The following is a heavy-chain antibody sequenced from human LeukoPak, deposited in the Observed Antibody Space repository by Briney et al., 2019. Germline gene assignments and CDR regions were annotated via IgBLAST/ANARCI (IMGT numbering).Heavy chain of an antibody. Sequence: GGSLRLSCAASGFTFDDYAMHWVRQAPGKGLEWVSGISWNSGSIGYADSVKGRFTISRDNAKNSLYLQMNSLRAEDTAVYYCASSYYDSAWSYWGQGTLVTVSS. CDR2: ISWNSGSI. D-gene: IGHD3-22*01. CDR1: GFTFDDYA. V-gene: IGHV3-9*01. CDR3: ASSYYDSAWSY. J-gene: IGHJ4*02.